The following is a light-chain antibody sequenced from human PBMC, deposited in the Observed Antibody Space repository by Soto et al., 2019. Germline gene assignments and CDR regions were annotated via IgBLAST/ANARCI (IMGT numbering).Light chain of an antibody. CDR1: SSNIGSNY. CDR3: AAWDDSLNGRV. CDR2: SND. J-gene: IGLJ2*01. V-gene: IGLV1-44*01. Sequence: QSVLTQPPSLSGTPGQRVTISCSGSSSNIGSNYVYWYQQLPGTAPKLLIYSNDQRPSGVPDRFSGSKSGTSASLAISGLQSEYEADYYCAAWDDSLNGRVFGGGTKLTVL.